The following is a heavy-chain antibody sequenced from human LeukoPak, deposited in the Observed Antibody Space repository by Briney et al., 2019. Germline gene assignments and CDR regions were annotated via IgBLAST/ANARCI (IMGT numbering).Heavy chain of an antibody. V-gene: IGHV1-2*02. D-gene: IGHD3-10*01. CDR1: GYSFTGYY. Sequence: GASVKVSCKASGYSFTGYYLDWVRQAPGQGLEWMGWINPNSGGTNYAQKFQGRVTMTRDTSISTAYMELSRLRSDDTAVYYCARDLVRGRGDDYWGQGTLVTVSS. CDR3: ARDLVRGRGDDY. CDR2: INPNSGGT. J-gene: IGHJ4*02.